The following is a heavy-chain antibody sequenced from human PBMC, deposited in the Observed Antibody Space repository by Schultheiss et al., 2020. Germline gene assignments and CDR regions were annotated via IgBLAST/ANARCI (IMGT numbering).Heavy chain of an antibody. CDR2: IYTSGST. J-gene: IGHJ4*02. D-gene: IGHD6-13*01. CDR3: ARGHSITWYYLDS. CDR1: GGSVSSGSYY. V-gene: IGHV4-61*01. Sequence: SETLSLTCTVSGGSVSSGSYYWSWIRQPPGKGLEWIGRIYTSGSTNYNPSLKSRVTISVDTSTNQFSLKMRSVTAADTAVYYCARGHSITWYYLDSWGQGTLVTVSS.